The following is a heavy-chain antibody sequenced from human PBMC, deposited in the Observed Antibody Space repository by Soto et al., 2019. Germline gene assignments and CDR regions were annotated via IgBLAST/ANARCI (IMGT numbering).Heavy chain of an antibody. CDR3: AKRHSSGWFYHDY. J-gene: IGHJ4*02. CDR1: GFTFSSYA. V-gene: IGHV3-23*01. CDR2: ISGSADNT. D-gene: IGHD6-19*01. Sequence: GGSLRLSCAASGFTFSSYAMSWVRQAPGKGLEWVSTISGSADNTHSADSVKGRLIISRDNSKSMLYLQMNSLRAEDTAVYFCAKRHSSGWFYHDYWGQGT.